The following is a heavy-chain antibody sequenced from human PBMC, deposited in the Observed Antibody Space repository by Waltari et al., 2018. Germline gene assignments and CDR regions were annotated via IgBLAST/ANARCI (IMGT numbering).Heavy chain of an antibody. D-gene: IGHD4-17*01. CDR1: GFTVSSNY. CDR3: ARDPDYGDYGRGY. CDR2: IYSGGST. V-gene: IGHV3-53*01. Sequence: EVQLVESGGGLIQPGGSLRLSCAASGFTVSSNYMSWVRQAPGKGLEWVSVIYSGGSTYYTDSVKGRFTISRDNSKNTLYLQMNSLRAEDTAVYYCARDPDYGDYGRGYWGQGTLVTVSS. J-gene: IGHJ4*02.